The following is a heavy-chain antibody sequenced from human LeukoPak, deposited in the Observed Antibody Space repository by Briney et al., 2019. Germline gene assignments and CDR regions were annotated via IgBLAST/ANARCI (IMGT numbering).Heavy chain of an antibody. CDR3: ARSPEAYDSSGYDY. D-gene: IGHD3-22*01. V-gene: IGHV6-1*01. CDR2: TYYRSKWYN. CDR1: GDSVSSNSAA. J-gene: IGHJ4*02. Sequence: SQTLSLTCVISGDSVSSNSAAWNWIRQSPSRGLEWLGRTYYRSKWYNDYEVSVKSRITINPDTSKNQFSLQLNSVTPEDTAVYYCARSPEAYDSSGYDYWGQGTLVTVSS.